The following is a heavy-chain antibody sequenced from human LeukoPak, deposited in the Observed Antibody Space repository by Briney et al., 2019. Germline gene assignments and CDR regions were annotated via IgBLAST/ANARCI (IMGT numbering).Heavy chain of an antibody. V-gene: IGHV3-11*01. CDR1: GFTFSDYY. CDR2: ISSSGSTI. J-gene: IGHJ4*02. Sequence: PGGSLRLSCAASGFTFSDYYMSWIRQAPGKGLEWVSYISSSGSTIYYADSVKGRFTISRDNAKNSLYLQMSSLRAEDTAVYYCARENYDFWSGYYSFDYWGQGNLVTVSS. CDR3: ARENYDFWSGYYSFDY. D-gene: IGHD3-3*01.